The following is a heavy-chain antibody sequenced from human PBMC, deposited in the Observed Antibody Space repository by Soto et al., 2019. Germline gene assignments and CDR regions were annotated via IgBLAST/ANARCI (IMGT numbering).Heavy chain of an antibody. V-gene: IGHV3-23*01. CDR1: GFGVRDFY. CDR3: AKYCSGGSCYPSALDI. D-gene: IGHD2-15*01. J-gene: IGHJ3*02. CDR2: ISGSGGST. Sequence: PGGSLRLSCSASGFGVRDFYISWVRQAPGKGLEWISAISGSGGSTYYADSVKGRFTISRDNSKNTLYLQMNSLRAEDTAVYYCAKYCSGGSCYPSALDIWGQGTMVTVSS.